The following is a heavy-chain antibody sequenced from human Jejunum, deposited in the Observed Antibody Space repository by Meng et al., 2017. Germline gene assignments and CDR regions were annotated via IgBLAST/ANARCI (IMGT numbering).Heavy chain of an antibody. Sequence: QITVKESGPTLVKPTQTLTLTCTFSGFSLSTSGVGVGWIRQPPGKALDWLALTYWDDDKRYSPSLKSRLTITKDTSKNQVVLTMAHMDPVDTATYYCAHRRRNSGYDNPYYFDFWGQGTLVTVSS. CDR2: TYWDDDK. J-gene: IGHJ4*02. V-gene: IGHV2-5*02. CDR1: GFSLSTSGVG. D-gene: IGHD5-12*01. CDR3: AHRRRNSGYDNPYYFDF.